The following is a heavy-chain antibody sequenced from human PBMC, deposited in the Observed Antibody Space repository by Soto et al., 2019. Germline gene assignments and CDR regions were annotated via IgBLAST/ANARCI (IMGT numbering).Heavy chain of an antibody. J-gene: IGHJ4*02. CDR2: ISGSGGST. CDR3: AKDLMVRGENGGVSAVDY. Sequence: EVQLLESGGGLVQPGGSLRLSCAASGFTFSSYAMSWVRQAPGKGLEWVSAISGSGGSTYYADSVKGRFTISRDNSKKTLYLQMNSLRAEDTAVYYCAKDLMVRGENGGVSAVDYWGQGTLVTVSS. D-gene: IGHD3-10*01. CDR1: GFTFSSYA. V-gene: IGHV3-23*01.